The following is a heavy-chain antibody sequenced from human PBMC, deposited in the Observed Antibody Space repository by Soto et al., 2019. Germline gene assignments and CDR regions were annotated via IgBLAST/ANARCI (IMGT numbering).Heavy chain of an antibody. D-gene: IGHD6-19*01. CDR2: ISDDASRK. CDR1: GFTFTDHG. V-gene: IGHV3-30*18. CDR3: AKGIRPGAVAGPFDS. Sequence: QVQLVESGGGVVQPGRSLRLSCVASGFTFTDHGMHWVRQFPGKGLDWVAVISDDASRKLYSDSVKGRFTISRDNSKNTLFLQMESLRSEDMAVSYCAKGIRPGAVAGPFDSWGQGALVTVSS. J-gene: IGHJ4*02.